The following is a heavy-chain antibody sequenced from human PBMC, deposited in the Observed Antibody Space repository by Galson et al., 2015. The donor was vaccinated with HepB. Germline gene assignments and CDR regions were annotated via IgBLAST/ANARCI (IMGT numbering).Heavy chain of an antibody. CDR3: AREGSVHADAFDI. J-gene: IGHJ3*02. D-gene: IGHD2-15*01. CDR1: GDSISSRNW. CDR2: IYNSGTT. V-gene: IGHV4-4*02. Sequence: LTCAVSGDSISSRNWWSWVRQPPGKGLEWIGEIYNSGTTNSNPSLKSRVTITIDKSKNDFSLKLNSVTAADTAVYYCAREGSVHADAFDIWGQGTMVIVSS.